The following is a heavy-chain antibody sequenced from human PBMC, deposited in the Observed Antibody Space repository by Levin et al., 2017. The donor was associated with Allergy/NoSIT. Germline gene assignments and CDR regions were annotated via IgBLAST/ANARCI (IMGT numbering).Heavy chain of an antibody. D-gene: IGHD4-17*01. V-gene: IGHV3-30*04. Sequence: PGESLKISCAASGFTFSSYAMHWVRQAPGKGLEWVAVISYDGSNKYYADSVKGRFTISRDNSKNTLYLQMNSLRAEDTAVYYCARETVTIDYWGQGTLVTVSS. CDR1: GFTFSSYA. CDR2: ISYDGSNK. J-gene: IGHJ4*02. CDR3: ARETVTIDY.